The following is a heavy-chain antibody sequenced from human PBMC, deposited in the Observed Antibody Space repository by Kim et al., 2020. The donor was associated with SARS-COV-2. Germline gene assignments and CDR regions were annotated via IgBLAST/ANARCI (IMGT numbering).Heavy chain of an antibody. CDR2: INPSGGST. Sequence: ASVKVSCKASGYTFTSYYMHWVRQAPGQGLEWMGIINPSGGSTSYAQKFQGRVTMTRDTSTSTVYMELSSLRSEDTAVYYCARGGGVVVTAMSYYYGMDVWGQGTTVTVSS. D-gene: IGHD2-21*02. V-gene: IGHV1-46*01. J-gene: IGHJ6*02. CDR1: GYTFTSYY. CDR3: ARGGGVVVTAMSYYYGMDV.